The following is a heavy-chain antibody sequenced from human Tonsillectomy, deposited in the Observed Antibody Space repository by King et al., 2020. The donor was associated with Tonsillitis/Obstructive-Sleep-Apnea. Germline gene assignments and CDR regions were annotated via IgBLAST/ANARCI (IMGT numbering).Heavy chain of an antibody. CDR2: ISVDGSIK. V-gene: IGHV3-30*04. CDR1: GFTLSDYS. J-gene: IGHJ2*01. Sequence: VQLVESGGGVVQPGRSLRLSCAGSGFTLSDYSMHWVRQAPGKGLEWVAVISVDGSIKYYADSVKGRFSISRDNSKNTLNLQLNSLRTEDTAVYYCVRDASERGWHWYFDLWGRGTLITVSS. D-gene: IGHD6-19*01. CDR3: VRDASERGWHWYFDL.